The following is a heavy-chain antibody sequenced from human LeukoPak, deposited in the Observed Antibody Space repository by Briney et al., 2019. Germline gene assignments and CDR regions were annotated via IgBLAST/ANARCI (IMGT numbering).Heavy chain of an antibody. V-gene: IGHV3-48*01. CDR2: ISSTSSTV. CDR3: SSPYSSRWYELCY. Sequence: QPGGSLRLSCAVSGFTFSSYSMTWVRQAPGKGLEWVSYISSTSSTVYYADSVKGRFTISRDNVKNSLYLQMNSLRAEDTAVYYCSSPYSSRWYELCYWGQGTLVTVSS. D-gene: IGHD6-13*01. CDR1: GFTFSSYS. J-gene: IGHJ4*02.